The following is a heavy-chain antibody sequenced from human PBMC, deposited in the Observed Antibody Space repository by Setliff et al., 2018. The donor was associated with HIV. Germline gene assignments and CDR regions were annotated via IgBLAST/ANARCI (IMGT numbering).Heavy chain of an antibody. CDR2: VNDGGNI. Sequence: SETLSLTCAVYGGSFSGYYWNWIRQSPRKRLEWIGEVNDGGNINYNPSLKSRLTISLDTSKNQFSLRLISVTAADTAVYYCARDPSSGWSYYFDYWGQGTLVTVS. J-gene: IGHJ4*02. D-gene: IGHD6-19*01. CDR1: GGSFSGYY. V-gene: IGHV4-34*01. CDR3: ARDPSSGWSYYFDY.